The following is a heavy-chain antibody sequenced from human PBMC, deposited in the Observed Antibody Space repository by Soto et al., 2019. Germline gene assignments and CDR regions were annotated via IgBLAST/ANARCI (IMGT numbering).Heavy chain of an antibody. CDR3: ARTIFGVVIGQNFDY. CDR1: GGSISSGDYY. J-gene: IGHJ4*02. CDR2: IYYSGST. D-gene: IGHD3-3*01. Sequence: QVQLQESGPGLVKPSQTLSLTCTVSGGSISSGDYYWSWIRQPPGKGLEWIGYIYYSGSTYYNPSLKRRVTISVDTSKNQFSLKLSSVTAADTAVYYCARTIFGVVIGQNFDYWGQGTLVTVSS. V-gene: IGHV4-30-4*01.